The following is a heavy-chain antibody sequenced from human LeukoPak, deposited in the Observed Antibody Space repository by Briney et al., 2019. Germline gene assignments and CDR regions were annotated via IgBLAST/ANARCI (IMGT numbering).Heavy chain of an antibody. CDR3: ARVLSRAPHYYGMDV. CDR1: GFTFSSYA. Sequence: PGGSLRLSCAASGFTFSSYAMHWVRQAPGKGLEWVAVISYDGSNKYYADSVKGRFTISRDNSKNTLYLQMNSLRAEDTAVYYCARVLSRAPHYYGMDVWGQGTTVTVSS. V-gene: IGHV3-30-3*01. J-gene: IGHJ6*02. D-gene: IGHD3-10*01. CDR2: ISYDGSNK.